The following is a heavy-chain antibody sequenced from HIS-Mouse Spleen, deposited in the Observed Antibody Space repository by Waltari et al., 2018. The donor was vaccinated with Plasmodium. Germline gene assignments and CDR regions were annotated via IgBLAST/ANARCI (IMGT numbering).Heavy chain of an antibody. V-gene: IGHV1-2*02. Sequence: QLVQSGAEVTKPGASVKVSCKASGYPFPGYYIHWVLPAPGQGLEWMGCINPNSGGTNYAQKLQGRVTMTRDTSINTAYMELSRLRSDDTAVYYCARSALTSGAYFDYWGQGTLVTVSS. D-gene: IGHD7-27*01. CDR2: INPNSGGT. CDR1: GYPFPGYY. J-gene: IGHJ4*02. CDR3: ARSALTSGAYFDY.